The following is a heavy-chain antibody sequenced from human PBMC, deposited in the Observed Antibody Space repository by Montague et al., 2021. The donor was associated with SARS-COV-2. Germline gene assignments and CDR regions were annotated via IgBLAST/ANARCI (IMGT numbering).Heavy chain of an antibody. V-gene: IGHV4-59*13. CDR3: ARDGDSSSWYWFDP. CDR1: GXSISSYF. CDR2: IHYSGST. D-gene: IGHD6-13*01. Sequence: SETLSLTCTVSGXSISSYFWSWIRQPPGKGLEWIGYIHYSGSTNYNPSLKSRVTISVDTSKNQFSLKLRSVTAADTAVYYCARDGDSSSWYWFDPWGQGTLVTVSS. J-gene: IGHJ5*02.